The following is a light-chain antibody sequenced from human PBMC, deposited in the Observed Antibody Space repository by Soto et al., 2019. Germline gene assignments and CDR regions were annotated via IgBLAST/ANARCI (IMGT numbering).Light chain of an antibody. V-gene: IGKV3-20*01. J-gene: IGKJ1*01. CDR1: QSVSSSY. CDR2: GAS. CDR3: QHYGYSQWT. Sequence: QSPGPMSLSPGARATLSCRASQSVSSSYLAWYQQKPGQAPRFLIYGASTRATGIPDRFSGSGSGTEFTLTIRRLEPEDFAVYFCQHYGYSQWTFGQGTKVEIK.